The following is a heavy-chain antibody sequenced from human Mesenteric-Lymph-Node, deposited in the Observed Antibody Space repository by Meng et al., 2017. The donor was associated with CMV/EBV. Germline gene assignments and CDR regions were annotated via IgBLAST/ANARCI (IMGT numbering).Heavy chain of an antibody. CDR2: INQDGTEE. CDR3: ARAYCGNVACAPAY. V-gene: IGHV3-7*04. J-gene: IGHJ4*02. D-gene: IGHD2-21*01. Sequence: GESLKISCAASGFTFSDDWMTWVRQAPGKGLEWVASINQDGTEEFYVDSVKGRFTLSRDNAKNSLFLQMSTLRVEDTAVYYCARAYCGNVACAPAYWGQGTLVTVSS. CDR1: GFTFSDDW.